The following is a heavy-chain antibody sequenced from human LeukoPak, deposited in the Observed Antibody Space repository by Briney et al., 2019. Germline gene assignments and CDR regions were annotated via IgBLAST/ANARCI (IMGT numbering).Heavy chain of an antibody. CDR2: LSYSGTT. Sequence: SETLSLTCTVSGGSSISTTFYWAWLRQSPGKGLEWIGTLSYSGTTYHNPSLENRVTISVDTSKSQFSLKLNSVTAADTAVYYCARDIRSTWFYYWGRGTVVPVSS. J-gene: IGHJ4*02. CDR3: ARDIRSTWFYY. D-gene: IGHD6-13*01. CDR1: GGSSISTTFY. V-gene: IGHV4-39*07.